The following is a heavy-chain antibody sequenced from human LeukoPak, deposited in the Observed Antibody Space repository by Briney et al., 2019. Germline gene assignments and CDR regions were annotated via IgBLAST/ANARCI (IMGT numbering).Heavy chain of an antibody. CDR2: IKQDGSEK. CDR3: AIGSKFNYVLQFHL. Sequence: GGSLRLSCAASGFTFSSFWMSWVRQAPGKGLEWVADIKQDGSEKDSVDSVKGRFTIARDNAKNSLYLQMNSLGAEDTAVYYCAIGSKFNYVLQFHLGGQGTVVTVSS. CDR1: GFTFSSFW. D-gene: IGHD4-11*01. V-gene: IGHV3-7*05. J-gene: IGHJ1*01.